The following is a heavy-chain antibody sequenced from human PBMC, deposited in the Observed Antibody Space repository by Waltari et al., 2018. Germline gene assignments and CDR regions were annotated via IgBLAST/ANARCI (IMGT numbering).Heavy chain of an antibody. CDR3: TNFMSG. J-gene: IGHJ6*02. D-gene: IGHD3-10*01. CDR1: GFTFSEFT. V-gene: IGHV3-73*02. Sequence: EVHLVESGGGLVQPGGSLNLSCAASGFTFSEFTMYWVRQVSGKGLEWVGHIRSKANNYATGNAASVKGRFTVSRDDSKNTAYLQMNSLRTEDTAIYYCTNFMSGWGQGTTVTVSS. CDR2: IRSKANNYAT.